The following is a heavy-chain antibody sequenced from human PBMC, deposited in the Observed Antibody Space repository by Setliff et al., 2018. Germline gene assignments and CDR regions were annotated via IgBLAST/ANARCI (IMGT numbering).Heavy chain of an antibody. D-gene: IGHD3-3*01. J-gene: IGHJ6*03. CDR2: IYTSWST. V-gene: IGHV4-61*09. Sequence: SETLSLTCTVSGGSISNTYYYWSWIRQPAGQGLEWIGQIYTSWSTNYNPSLKSRVTISVDTSKNQFSLKLSSVTATDTAVYYCARMSGFLYIDVWGKGTTVTVSS. CDR3: ARMSGFLYIDV. CDR1: GGSISNTYYY.